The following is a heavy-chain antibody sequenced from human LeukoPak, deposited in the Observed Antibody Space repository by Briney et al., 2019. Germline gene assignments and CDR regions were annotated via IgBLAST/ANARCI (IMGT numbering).Heavy chain of an antibody. CDR1: GFTFSSYE. CDR3: ARTDYGSGNPIAGH. J-gene: IGHJ4*02. D-gene: IGHD3-10*01. V-gene: IGHV3-48*03. Sequence: PGGSLRLSCAASGFTFSSYEMNWVRQAPGKGLEWVSYISSSGSIIDYADSVKGRFTISRDNAKNSLYLQMNSLRAEDTAIYYCARTDYGSGNPIAGHWGQGTLVTVSS. CDR2: ISSSGSII.